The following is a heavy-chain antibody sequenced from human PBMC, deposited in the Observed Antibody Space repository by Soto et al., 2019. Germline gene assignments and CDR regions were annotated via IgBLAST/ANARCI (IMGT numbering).Heavy chain of an antibody. Sequence: ASVKVSCKASGYTFTSYGISWVRQAPVQGLEWMGWINPNSGGTNYAQKLQGRVTMTTDTSTSTAYMELRSLRSDDTAVYYCAMTRITIFGVARDYYGMDVWGQGTTVTVSS. CDR1: GYTFTSYG. CDR2: INPNSGGT. CDR3: AMTRITIFGVARDYYGMDV. V-gene: IGHV1-18*01. D-gene: IGHD3-3*01. J-gene: IGHJ6*02.